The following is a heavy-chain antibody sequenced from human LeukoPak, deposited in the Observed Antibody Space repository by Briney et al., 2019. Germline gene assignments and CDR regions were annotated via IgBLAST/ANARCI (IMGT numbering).Heavy chain of an antibody. CDR2: IYHSGST. V-gene: IGHV4-30-2*01. J-gene: IGHJ4*02. D-gene: IGHD3-16*01. Sequence: SETLSLTCTVSGGSISSGGYSWSWIRQPPGKGLEWIGYIYHSGSTYYNPSLKSRVTISVDRSKNQFSLKLSSVTAADTAVYHCARGWDYFDYWGQGTLVTVSS. CDR3: ARGWDYFDY. CDR1: GGSISSGGYS.